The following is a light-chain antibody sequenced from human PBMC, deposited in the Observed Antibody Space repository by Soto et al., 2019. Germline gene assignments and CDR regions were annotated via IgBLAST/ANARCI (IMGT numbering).Light chain of an antibody. CDR3: QHYESYPLT. CDR2: KAS. CDR1: QSVSTW. V-gene: IGKV1-5*03. J-gene: IGKJ4*02. Sequence: DIQMTQSPSTLSASVGDRVSIACRASQSVSTWLAWYQQKPGKAPKLLIYKASTLESGVPSRFSGGGSGTECTLTISGLQPDDSATYFCQHYESYPLTFGGGTKVDIK.